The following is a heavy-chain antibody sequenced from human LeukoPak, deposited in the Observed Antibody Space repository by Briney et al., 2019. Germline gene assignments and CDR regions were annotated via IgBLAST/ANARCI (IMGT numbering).Heavy chain of an antibody. Sequence: GGSLRLSCAASGFTFSSYGMNWVRQSPGKGLEWVADIKQDGSEKYYVDSVKGRFTISRDNAKNSLYLQMNSLRAEDTAFYYCAKESGHYYYYYMDVWGKGTTVTISS. J-gene: IGHJ6*03. CDR3: AKESGHYYYYYMDV. D-gene: IGHD1-26*01. CDR1: GFTFSSYG. V-gene: IGHV3-7*03. CDR2: IKQDGSEK.